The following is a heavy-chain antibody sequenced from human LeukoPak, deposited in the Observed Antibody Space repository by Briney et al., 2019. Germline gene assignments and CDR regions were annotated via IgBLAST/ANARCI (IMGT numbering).Heavy chain of an antibody. CDR1: GGSISSYY. CDR3: GSSGGSGSYFSRQFDP. D-gene: IGHD3-10*01. Sequence: SETLSLTCTVSGGSISSYYWSWIRQPPGKGPEWIGYIYYSGSTNYNPSLKSRVTISVDTSKNQFSLKLSSVTAADTAVYYCGSSGGSGSYFSRQFDPWGQGTLVTVSS. J-gene: IGHJ5*02. CDR2: IYYSGST. V-gene: IGHV4-59*01.